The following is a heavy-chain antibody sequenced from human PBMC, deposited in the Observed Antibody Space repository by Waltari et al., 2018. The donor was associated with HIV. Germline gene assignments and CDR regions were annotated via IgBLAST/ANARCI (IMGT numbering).Heavy chain of an antibody. J-gene: IGHJ4*02. V-gene: IGHV1-24*01. CDR1: GYTLTELS. D-gene: IGHD2-15*01. Sequence: SCKVSGYTLTELSMHWVRQAPGKGLEWMGGFDPEDGETIYAQKFQGRVTMTEDTSTDTAYMELSSLRSEDTAVYYCATGGGLGYCSGGSCYRLDYWGQGTLVTVSS. CDR2: FDPEDGET. CDR3: ATGGGLGYCSGGSCYRLDY.